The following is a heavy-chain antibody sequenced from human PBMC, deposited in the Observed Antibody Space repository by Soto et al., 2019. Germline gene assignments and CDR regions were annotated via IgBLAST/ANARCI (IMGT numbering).Heavy chain of an antibody. CDR2: IYYSGST. Sequence: QVQLQESGPGLVKPSETLSLTCTVSGGSISSYYWSWIRQPPGKGLEWIGYIYYSGSTNYKPSLKSRVTTSVDTSNNQFSLKLSSVTAADTAVYYCASLNYRSGWRFDYWGQGTLVTVSS. D-gene: IGHD6-19*01. CDR1: GGSISSYY. J-gene: IGHJ4*02. CDR3: ASLNYRSGWRFDY. V-gene: IGHV4-59*01.